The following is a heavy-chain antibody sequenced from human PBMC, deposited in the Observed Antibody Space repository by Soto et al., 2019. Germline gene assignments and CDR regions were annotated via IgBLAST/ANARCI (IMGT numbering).Heavy chain of an antibody. Sequence: ASVKVSCKASGYTFTCPYMHWLRQAPGQGLEWMGWINPNSGGTNYAQKFQGWVTMTRDTSISTAYMELSRLRSDDTAVYYCARGAAIVVVPAAIDGMDVWGQGTTVTVSS. V-gene: IGHV1-2*04. CDR2: INPNSGGT. CDR3: ARGAAIVVVPAAIDGMDV. CDR1: GYTFTCPY. D-gene: IGHD2-2*01. J-gene: IGHJ6*02.